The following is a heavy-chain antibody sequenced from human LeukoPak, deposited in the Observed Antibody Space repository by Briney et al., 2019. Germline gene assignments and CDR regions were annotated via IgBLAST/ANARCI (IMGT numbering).Heavy chain of an antibody. J-gene: IGHJ4*02. D-gene: IGHD7-27*01. CDR1: GFSLNTSGVG. V-gene: IGHV2-5*02. Sequence: SGPTLANPTQTLTLTCTFSGFSLNTSGVGVGWIRQPPGKDLQWHALIYWDGDKRYSPSLKSRLTITKDTSKNQVVLTMTNMDPVDTATYYCAHIQNWAFDYWGQGTLVTVSS. CDR3: AHIQNWAFDY. CDR2: IYWDGDK.